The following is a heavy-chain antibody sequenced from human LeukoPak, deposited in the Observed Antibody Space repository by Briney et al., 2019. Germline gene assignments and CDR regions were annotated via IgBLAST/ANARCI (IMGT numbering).Heavy chain of an antibody. Sequence: GGSLRLSCTASGFNFGDYAMSWFRQAPGEGLGWVGFIRSKAHGGTTEYAASVKGRFTISRDDSKSIAYLQMDSLKTEDTAVYYCTRAGRYCSGGSCYSFYWGQGTLVTVSS. D-gene: IGHD2-15*01. CDR2: IRSKAHGGTT. V-gene: IGHV3-49*03. J-gene: IGHJ4*02. CDR1: GFNFGDYA. CDR3: TRAGRYCSGGSCYSFY.